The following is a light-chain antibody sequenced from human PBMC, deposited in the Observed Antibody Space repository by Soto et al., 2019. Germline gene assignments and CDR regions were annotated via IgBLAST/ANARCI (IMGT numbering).Light chain of an antibody. CDR1: QSVSGW. CDR2: ASS. J-gene: IGKJ1*01. CDR3: QQSYVTPRA. V-gene: IGKV1-39*01. Sequence: DIQMTQYPSTLSASVGDTVTVTCLASQSVSGWLAWYQQKPGKAPKLLIYASSSLESGVPSRFSGSRSGTDFSLTISSLQPEDFATYYCQQSYVTPRAFGQGTKVDIK.